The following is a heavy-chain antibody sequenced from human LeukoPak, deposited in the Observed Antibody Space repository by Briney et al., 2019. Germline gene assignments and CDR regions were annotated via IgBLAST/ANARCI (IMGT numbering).Heavy chain of an antibody. D-gene: IGHD6-13*01. CDR1: GFTFSSYS. CDR3: ARDADIAAAGLLDC. J-gene: IGHJ4*02. Sequence: GGSLRLSCAASGFTFSSYSMNWVRQAPGKGLEGVSSISSSSSYIYYADSVRGRFTISRDNAKNSLYLQMNSLRAEDTAVYYCARDADIAAAGLLDCWGQGTLVTVSS. CDR2: ISSSSSYI. V-gene: IGHV3-21*01.